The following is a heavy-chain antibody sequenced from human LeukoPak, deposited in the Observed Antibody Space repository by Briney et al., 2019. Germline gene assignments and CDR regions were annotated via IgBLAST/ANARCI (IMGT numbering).Heavy chain of an antibody. CDR1: GFGFSRYW. J-gene: IGHJ1*01. Sequence: GGSLRLSCAASGFGFSRYWMHWVRQAPGKGLVWVSRIKSDGSTNYADSVKGRFTISRDNAKNTVSLQMNSLRAEDTGVYYCARAPAEIGGYYPEYFRHWGQGTLVTVSS. D-gene: IGHD3-22*01. CDR3: ARAPAEIGGYYPEYFRH. CDR2: IKSDGST. V-gene: IGHV3-74*01.